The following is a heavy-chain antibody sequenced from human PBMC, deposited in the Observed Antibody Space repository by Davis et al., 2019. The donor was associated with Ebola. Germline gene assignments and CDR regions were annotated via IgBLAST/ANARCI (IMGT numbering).Heavy chain of an antibody. CDR3: AAGYSSGWNIY. CDR2: IYSGGST. J-gene: IGHJ4*02. D-gene: IGHD6-19*01. CDR1: GFTFSSYA. V-gene: IGHV3-66*01. Sequence: GGSLRLSCAASGFTFSSYAMSWVRQAPGKGLEWVSVIYSGGSTYYADSVKGRFTISRDSSKNTLYLQIDSLRAEDTAVYYCAAGYSSGWNIYWGQGTLVTVSS.